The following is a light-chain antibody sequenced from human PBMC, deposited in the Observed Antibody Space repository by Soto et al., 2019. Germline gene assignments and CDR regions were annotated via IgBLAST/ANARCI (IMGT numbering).Light chain of an antibody. CDR3: QQSLYWPPLP. Sequence: ETVLTQSPATLSLSPGERATLSCRASRSVDKYLAWYQQKPGQAHRLVIYDASNRATGIPARFSGSGSGTYLNLTINSLETEDFAVYFCQQSLYWPPLPFGGGTQVEI. CDR1: RSVDKY. CDR2: DAS. V-gene: IGKV3-11*01. J-gene: IGKJ4*01.